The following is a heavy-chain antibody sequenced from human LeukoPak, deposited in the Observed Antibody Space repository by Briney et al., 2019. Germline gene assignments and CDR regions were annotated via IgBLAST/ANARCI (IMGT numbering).Heavy chain of an antibody. CDR2: IYTSGTT. D-gene: IGHD4-17*01. Sequence: MTSETLSLTCTVSGGSISSYYWSWIRQPAGKGLEWIGRIYTSGTTHYNPSLKSRVTISVDTSKNQFSLKLSSVTAADTAVYYCARERNYGDQSDAFDIWGQGTMVTVSS. J-gene: IGHJ3*02. CDR3: ARERNYGDQSDAFDI. V-gene: IGHV4-4*07. CDR1: GGSISSYY.